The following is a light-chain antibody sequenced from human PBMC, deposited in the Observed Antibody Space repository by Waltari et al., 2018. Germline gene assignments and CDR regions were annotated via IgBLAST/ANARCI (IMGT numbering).Light chain of an antibody. CDR2: DGN. Sequence: QSALTQPRSESGCPGQSVTIPRTGTSRDAGESYYLSGYQQNPGKAPKHMIYDGNKRPSGVPYRFSGSKSGNTASLTVSGLQPEDEADYYCSSYAGSSTLVFGGGTKLTVL. J-gene: IGLJ3*02. V-gene: IGLV2-11*01. CDR3: SSYAGSSTLV. CDR1: SRDAGESYY.